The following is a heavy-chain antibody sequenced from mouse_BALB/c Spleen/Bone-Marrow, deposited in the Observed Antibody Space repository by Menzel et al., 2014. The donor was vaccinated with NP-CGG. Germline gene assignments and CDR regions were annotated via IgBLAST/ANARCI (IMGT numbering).Heavy chain of an antibody. Sequence: ESGGGLVQPGRSLNLSCATSGFTFSDYHMYWVRQTPEKRLEWVAYISNGGVSTYCPDTVKGRFTISRDNAKNALYLQMSRLKTKDPAMYYCATHPYGTFGAKDYWAQGTSVTLSS. CDR3: ATHPYGTFGAKDY. CDR1: GFTFSDYH. D-gene: IGHD2-1*01. CDR2: ISNGGVST. V-gene: IGHV5-12*02. J-gene: IGHJ4*01.